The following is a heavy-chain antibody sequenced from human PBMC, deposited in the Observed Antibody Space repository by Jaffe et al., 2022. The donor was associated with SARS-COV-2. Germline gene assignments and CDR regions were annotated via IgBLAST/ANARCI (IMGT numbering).Heavy chain of an antibody. CDR1: GFTFNIFW. J-gene: IGHJ4*02. V-gene: IGHV3-74*01. CDR3: ASLGVGTTTGYDY. CDR2: INSDGSTT. D-gene: IGHD1-26*01. Sequence: VQLVESGGGLVQPGGSLRLSCAASGFTFNIFWMHWVRQAPGKGLVWVSRINSDGSTTNYADSVKGRFTISRDNAKNTLYLQMSSLRAEDTAVYYCASLGVGTTTGYDYWGQGTLVTVSS.